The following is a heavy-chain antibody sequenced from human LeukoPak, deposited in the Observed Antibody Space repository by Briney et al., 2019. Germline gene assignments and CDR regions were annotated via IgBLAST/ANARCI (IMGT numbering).Heavy chain of an antibody. CDR3: ARRSSYSSSLRGFDP. CDR1: GYSISSGYY. V-gene: IGHV4-38-2*02. CDR2: IYNSGST. Sequence: PSETLSLTCTVSGYSISSGYYWGWIRPPAGKGLEWIGRIYNSGSTNYNSALRNRVTISIDMSKNQFSLELSSVTAADTAIYYCARRSSYSSSLRGFDPWGQGTLVIVSS. J-gene: IGHJ5*02. D-gene: IGHD6-13*01.